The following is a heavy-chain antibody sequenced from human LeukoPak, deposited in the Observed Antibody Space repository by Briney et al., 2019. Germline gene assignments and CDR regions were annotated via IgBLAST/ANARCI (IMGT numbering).Heavy chain of an antibody. Sequence: SETLSLTCTVSGGSISSYYWSWIRQPPGKGLEWIGYIYYSGSTNYNPSLKSRVTISVGTSKNQFSLKLSSVTAADTAVYYCARDPRNYYGMDVWGQGTTVTVSS. CDR1: GGSISSYY. CDR3: ARDPRNYYGMDV. J-gene: IGHJ6*02. V-gene: IGHV4-59*01. CDR2: IYYSGST.